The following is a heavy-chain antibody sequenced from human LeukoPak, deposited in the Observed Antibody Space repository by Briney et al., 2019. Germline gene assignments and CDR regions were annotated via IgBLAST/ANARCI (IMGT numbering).Heavy chain of an antibody. CDR3: AKTYDSSGYPDY. J-gene: IGHJ4*02. Sequence: GGSLRLSCVGSGFTFSNYEMNWVRQAPGKGLQYIAYINKGGAYIYYADSVKGRFTISRDDAKNSLYLQMSSLRAEDTAVYYCAKTYDSSGYPDYWGQGTLVTVSS. CDR2: INKGGAYI. D-gene: IGHD3-22*01. V-gene: IGHV3-48*03. CDR1: GFTFSNYE.